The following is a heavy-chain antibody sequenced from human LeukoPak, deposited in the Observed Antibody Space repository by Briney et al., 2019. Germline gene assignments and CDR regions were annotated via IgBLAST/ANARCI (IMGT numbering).Heavy chain of an antibody. D-gene: IGHD5-24*01. CDR3: VRDVWGDRDGFFEY. CDR1: GFTFSSYW. CDR2: INPDGSGT. Sequence: PGGSLRLSCAASGFTFSSYWMHWVRQAPGKGLMWVSSINPDGSGTTYADSVKGRFTISRDNAKNRLFLQMNSLRVEDTAVYYCVRDVWGDRDGFFEYWGQGALVTVSS. V-gene: IGHV3-74*01. J-gene: IGHJ4*02.